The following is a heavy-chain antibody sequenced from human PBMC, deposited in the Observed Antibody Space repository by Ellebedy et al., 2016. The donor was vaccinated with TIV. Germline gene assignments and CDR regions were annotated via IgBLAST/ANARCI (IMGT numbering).Heavy chain of an antibody. CDR3: AKDHDSSGWYISADF. D-gene: IGHD6-19*01. V-gene: IGHV3-30*18. CDR2: ISQAGSST. J-gene: IGHJ4*02. Sequence: GESLKISCAASGFAFSRYGMHWVRQAPGKGLEWVAAISQAGSSTPYMDSVKGRFTISRDDSKNTVYLEMNSLKPEDTAVYYCAKDHDSSGWYISADFWGQGTLVTVSS. CDR1: GFAFSRYG.